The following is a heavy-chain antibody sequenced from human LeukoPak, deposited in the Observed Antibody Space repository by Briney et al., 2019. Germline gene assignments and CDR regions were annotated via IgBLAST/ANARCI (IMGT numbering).Heavy chain of an antibody. V-gene: IGHV4-34*01. CDR1: GGSFSGYY. CDR2: INHSGST. CDR3: AASLRYFDY. D-gene: IGHD3-9*01. Sequence: SETLSLTCAVYGGSFSGYYRSWIRQPPGKGLEWIGEINHSGSTNYNPSLKSRVTISVDTSKNQFSLKLSSVTAADTAVYYCAASLRYFDYWGQGTLVTVSS. J-gene: IGHJ4*02.